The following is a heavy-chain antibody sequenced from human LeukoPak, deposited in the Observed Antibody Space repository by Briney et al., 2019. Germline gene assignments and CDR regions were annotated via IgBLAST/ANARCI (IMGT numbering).Heavy chain of an antibody. CDR3: ARDRDGYNGWFDP. Sequence: SETLSLTCTVSGYSISSGYYWGWIRQPAGKGLEWIGRIYTSGSTNYNPSLKSRVTMSVDTSKNQFSLKLSSVTAADTAVYYCARDRDGYNGWFDPWGQGTLVTVSS. D-gene: IGHD5-24*01. CDR1: GYSISSGYY. J-gene: IGHJ5*02. V-gene: IGHV4-4*07. CDR2: IYTSGST.